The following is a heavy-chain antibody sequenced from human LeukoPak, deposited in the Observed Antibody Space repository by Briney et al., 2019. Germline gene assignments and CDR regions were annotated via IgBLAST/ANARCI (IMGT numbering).Heavy chain of an antibody. CDR3: AKWLVGATTDY. Sequence: GWSLRLSCAASGFTVSRNYMSWVRQAPGKGLEWVSAISGSGGSTYYADSVKGRFTISRDNSKNTLYLQMNSLRAEDTAVYYCAKWLVGATTDYWGQGTLVTVSS. J-gene: IGHJ4*02. CDR1: GFTVSRNY. CDR2: ISGSGGST. V-gene: IGHV3-23*01. D-gene: IGHD1-26*01.